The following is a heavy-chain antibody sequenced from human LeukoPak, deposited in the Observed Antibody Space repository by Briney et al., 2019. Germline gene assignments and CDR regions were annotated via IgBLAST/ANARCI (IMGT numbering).Heavy chain of an antibody. D-gene: IGHD3-22*01. V-gene: IGHV4-59*01. Sequence: SETLSLTCTVSGGSISSYYWSWIRQPPGKGLEWIGYIYYSGSTNYNPSLKSRVTISVDTSKNQFSLKLSSVTAADTAVYYCARDRPNDTTSFDIWGQGTMVTVSS. J-gene: IGHJ3*02. CDR1: GGSISSYY. CDR2: IYYSGST. CDR3: ARDRPNDTTSFDI.